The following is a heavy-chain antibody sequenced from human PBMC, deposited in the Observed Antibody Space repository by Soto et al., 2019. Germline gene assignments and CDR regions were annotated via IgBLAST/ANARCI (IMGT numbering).Heavy chain of an antibody. D-gene: IGHD6-19*01. V-gene: IGHV1-69*13. CDR3: ARDRRGSSGFYPFLYYFDY. CDR1: GGTFSSYA. J-gene: IGHJ4*02. Sequence: SVKVSCKASGGTFSSYAISWVRQAPGRGLEWMGGIIPKFGTTHYAQKFQGRVTITADESTSTAYMELSSLRSEDTAVYYCARDRRGSSGFYPFLYYFDYWGQGALVTVSS. CDR2: IIPKFGTT.